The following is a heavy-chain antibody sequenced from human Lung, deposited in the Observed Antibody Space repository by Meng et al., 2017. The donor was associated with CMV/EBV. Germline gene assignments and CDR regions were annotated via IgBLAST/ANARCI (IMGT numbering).Heavy chain of an antibody. CDR2: IHSSGST. J-gene: IGHJ5*02. CDR3: ARASYGSGSPLRESWFDP. V-gene: IGHV4-31*02. CDR1: GGSMSSGGYY. Sequence: NPPHTMSLTGTFAGGSMSSGGYYWSWIRQHPGKGLEWIGYIHSSGSTYYNPSLRSRLTISVDTSKNQFSLKLSSVTAADTAVYYCARASYGSGSPLRESWFDPWGQGTLVTVSS. D-gene: IGHD3-10*01.